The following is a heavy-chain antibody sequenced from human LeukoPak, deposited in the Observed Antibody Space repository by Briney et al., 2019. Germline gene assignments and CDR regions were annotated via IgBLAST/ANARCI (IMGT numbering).Heavy chain of an antibody. CDR3: ARETWAAGTRWFDP. J-gene: IGHJ5*02. Sequence: PSETLSLTCTVSGYSTSSGYYWGWIRQPPGKGLEWIGSIYYSGSTYYNPSLKSRVTISVDTSKNQFSLKLSSVTAADTAVYYCARETWAAGTRWFDPWGQGTLVTVSS. V-gene: IGHV4-38-2*02. CDR2: IYYSGST. CDR1: GYSTSSGYY. D-gene: IGHD6-19*01.